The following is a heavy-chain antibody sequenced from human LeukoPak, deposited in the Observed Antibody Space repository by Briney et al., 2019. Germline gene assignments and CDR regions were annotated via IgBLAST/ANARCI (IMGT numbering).Heavy chain of an antibody. CDR2: ITSPVGRM. J-gene: IGHJ4*01. CDR3: AKDRLGALYYYDSSGYYRFDY. D-gene: IGHD3-22*01. CDR1: GFTFSTYS. Sequence: GGSLRLSCAASGFTFSTYSMNWVRQAPGKGLEWVSSITSPVGRMYYADSLKGRITISRDNARSTLYLQMNSLRAEDTAVYYCAKDRLGALYYYDSSGYYRFDYWGQGTLVTVSS. V-gene: IGHV3-21*01.